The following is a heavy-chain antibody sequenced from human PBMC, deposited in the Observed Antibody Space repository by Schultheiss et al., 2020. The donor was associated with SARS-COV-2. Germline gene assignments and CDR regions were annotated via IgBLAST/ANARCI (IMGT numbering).Heavy chain of an antibody. CDR3: ARSNRPRPYYYYGMDV. CDR1: GGSFSGYY. Sequence: SETLSLTCAVYGGSFSGYYWSWIRQPAGKGLEWIGYIYYSGSTNYNPSLKSRVTISVDTSKNQFSLKLSSVTAADTAVYYCARSNRPRPYYYYGMDVWGQGTTVTVSS. V-gene: IGHV4-34*01. J-gene: IGHJ6*02. D-gene: IGHD1/OR15-1a*01. CDR2: IYYSGST.